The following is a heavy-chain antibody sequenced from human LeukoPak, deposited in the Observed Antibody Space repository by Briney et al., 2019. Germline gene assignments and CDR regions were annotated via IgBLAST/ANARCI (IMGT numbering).Heavy chain of an antibody. Sequence: SETLPLTCTVSGGSISSYYWSWIRQPPGKGLEWIGYIYYSGSTNYNPSLKSRVTISVDTSKNQFSLRLSSVTAADTAVYYCARRGHYGDYFDYWGQGTLVTVSS. V-gene: IGHV4-59*08. CDR3: ARRGHYGDYFDY. J-gene: IGHJ4*02. CDR1: GGSISSYY. CDR2: IYYSGST. D-gene: IGHD4-17*01.